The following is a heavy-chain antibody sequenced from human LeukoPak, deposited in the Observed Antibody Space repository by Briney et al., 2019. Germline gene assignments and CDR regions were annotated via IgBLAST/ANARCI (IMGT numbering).Heavy chain of an antibody. J-gene: IGHJ4*02. Sequence: RASVTVSFKTSGYSENFYGITWVRQVAGQGLEWMGWISAQHGQTEYAPNSQDRVTMTTDTYTNTAYMELRSLRSDETAVYYCAGSLGYCTSNVCYLKYWGQGTLVTVSS. D-gene: IGHD2-8*01. CDR3: AGSLGYCTSNVCYLKY. CDR1: GYSENFYG. CDR2: ISAQHGQT. V-gene: IGHV1-18*01.